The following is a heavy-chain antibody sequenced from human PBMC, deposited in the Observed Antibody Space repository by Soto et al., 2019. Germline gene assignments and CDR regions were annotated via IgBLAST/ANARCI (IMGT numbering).Heavy chain of an antibody. Sequence: SETLSLTCALYGGSFSGYYWSWIRQTRGKGLEWIGEINHSGTTNYNPSLKSRVTISVDTSKNQFSLKLNSVTAADTAVFYCARVTRGEYLLTFSHRGMDVWGQGTTVTVSS. CDR1: GGSFSGYY. V-gene: IGHV4-34*01. CDR2: INHSGTT. J-gene: IGHJ6*02. D-gene: IGHD4-17*01. CDR3: ARVTRGEYLLTFSHRGMDV.